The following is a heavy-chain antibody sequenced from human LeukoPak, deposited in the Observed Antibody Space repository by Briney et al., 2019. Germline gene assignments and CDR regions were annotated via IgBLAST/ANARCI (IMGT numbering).Heavy chain of an antibody. Sequence: PGGSLRLSCTASGFTVSSNYMSWVRQAPGKGLEWVSVIRSDGSTNHADSVKGRFTISRDNSKNTLYLQMNNLRAEDTAMYYCAKGRGSSGSYGFDHWGQGTLVTVSS. V-gene: IGHV3-53*01. CDR2: IRSDGST. J-gene: IGHJ4*02. CDR3: AKGRGSSGSYGFDH. D-gene: IGHD6-19*01. CDR1: GFTVSSNY.